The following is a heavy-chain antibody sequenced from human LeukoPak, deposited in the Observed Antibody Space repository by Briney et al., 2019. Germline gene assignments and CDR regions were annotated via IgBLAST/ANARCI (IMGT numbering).Heavy chain of an antibody. D-gene: IGHD6-19*01. CDR3: ARGWDSSLDI. CDR1: GGSFSGYY. Sequence: PSETLSLTCAVYGGSFSGYYWSWIRQPPGKGLEWIGEINHSGSTNYNPSLKSRVTMSVDTSKNQFSLKLSSVTAADTAVYYCARGWDSSLDIWGQGTMVTVSS. V-gene: IGHV4-34*01. J-gene: IGHJ3*02. CDR2: INHSGST.